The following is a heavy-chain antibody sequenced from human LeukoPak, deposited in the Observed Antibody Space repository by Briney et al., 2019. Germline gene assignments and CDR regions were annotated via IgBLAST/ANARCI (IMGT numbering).Heavy chain of an antibody. CDR2: ISGSGGST. CDR1: GFTFSSYA. CDR3: AKAYYYDSSGYPNDY. Sequence: GGSLRLSCAASGFTFSSYAMSWVRQAPGKGLEWVSAISGSGGSTYYADSVKGRFTISRDNSKNTLYLQMNRLRAEDTAVYYCAKAYYYDSSGYPNDYWGQGTLVTVSS. D-gene: IGHD3-22*01. V-gene: IGHV3-23*01. J-gene: IGHJ4*02.